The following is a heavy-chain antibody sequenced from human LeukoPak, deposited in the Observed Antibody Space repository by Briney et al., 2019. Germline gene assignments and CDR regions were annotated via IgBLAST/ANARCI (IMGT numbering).Heavy chain of an antibody. CDR2: IYYSGST. V-gene: IGHV4-59*01. Sequence: SETLSLTCTVSGGSISTYYWSWIRQPPGKGLEWIGHIYYSGSTNYYPSLKSRVTISLDTSGNQFSLKLSSVTAADTAVYYCASGYCGGACQLGGVDMWGQGTMVTVSS. D-gene: IGHD2-21*02. J-gene: IGHJ3*02. CDR1: GGSISTYY. CDR3: ASGYCGGACQLGGVDM.